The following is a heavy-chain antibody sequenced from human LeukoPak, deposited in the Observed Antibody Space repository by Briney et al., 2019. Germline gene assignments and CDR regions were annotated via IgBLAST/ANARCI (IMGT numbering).Heavy chain of an antibody. Sequence: ASVKVSCKASGYTFTGYYMHWVRQAPGQGLEWMGWINPNSGGTNYAQKFQGRVTMTRDTSVSTAYTELSRLRSDDTAVYYCARGGSRYYDSSGYYYDYWGQGTLVTVFS. CDR1: GYTFTGYY. CDR2: INPNSGGT. D-gene: IGHD3-22*01. J-gene: IGHJ4*02. V-gene: IGHV1-2*02. CDR3: ARGGSRYYDSSGYYYDY.